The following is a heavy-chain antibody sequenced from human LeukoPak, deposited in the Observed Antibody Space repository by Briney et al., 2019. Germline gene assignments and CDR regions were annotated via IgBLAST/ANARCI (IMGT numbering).Heavy chain of an antibody. D-gene: IGHD2-8*01. CDR2: IIPIFGTA. CDR3: ARGPLMVYDNWFGP. J-gene: IGHJ5*02. Sequence: GASVKVSCTASGGTFSSYAISWVRQAPGQGLEWMGGIIPIFGTANYAQKFQGRVTITADESTSTAYMELSSLRSEDTAVYYCARGPLMVYDNWFGPWGQGTLVTVSS. V-gene: IGHV1-69*13. CDR1: GGTFSSYA.